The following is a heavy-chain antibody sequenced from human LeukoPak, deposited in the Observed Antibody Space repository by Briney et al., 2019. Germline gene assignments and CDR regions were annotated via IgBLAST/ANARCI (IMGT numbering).Heavy chain of an antibody. D-gene: IGHD3-3*01. Sequence: GASVKVSCKASGYTFTGYYMHWVRQAPGQGLEWMGRINPNSGGTNYAQKFQGRVTMTRDTSIRTAYMELSRLRSDDTAVYYCARGLYDFWSGYLISDWFDPWGQGTLVTVSS. CDR2: INPNSGGT. V-gene: IGHV1-2*06. J-gene: IGHJ5*02. CDR3: ARGLYDFWSGYLISDWFDP. CDR1: GYTFTGYY.